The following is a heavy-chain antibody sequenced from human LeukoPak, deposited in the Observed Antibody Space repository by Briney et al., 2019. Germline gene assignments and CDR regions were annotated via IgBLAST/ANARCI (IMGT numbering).Heavy chain of an antibody. V-gene: IGHV4-39*07. J-gene: IGHJ4*02. Sequence: SETLSLTCTVSGGSISSSSYYWGWIRQPPGKGLEWIGSIYYSGSTYYNPSLKSRVTISVDTSKNQFSLKLSSVTAADTAVYYWASEHPSYFDYWAQGTLVTVSS. CDR1: GGSISSSSYY. CDR3: ASEHPSYFDY. CDR2: IYYSGST.